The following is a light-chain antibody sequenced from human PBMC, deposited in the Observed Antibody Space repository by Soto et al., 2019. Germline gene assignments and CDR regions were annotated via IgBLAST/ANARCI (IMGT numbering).Light chain of an antibody. CDR2: AAS. CDR1: QSISTF. CDR3: QQSFSNPRT. Sequence: DIQMTQSPSSLSASVGDRVTITCRASQSISTFLNWYQHKPGKAPKLLIHAASSLQSGVPSNFSGSGSGTDFTLTISSLHPDDFATYYCQQSFSNPRTFGQGTKVAIK. V-gene: IGKV1-39*01. J-gene: IGKJ1*01.